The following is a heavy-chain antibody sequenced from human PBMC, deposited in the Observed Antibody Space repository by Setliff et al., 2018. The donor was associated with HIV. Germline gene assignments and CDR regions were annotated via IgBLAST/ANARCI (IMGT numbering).Heavy chain of an antibody. CDR2: IYTSGTT. CDR3: AIGDEYPGVFQS. CDR1: SASISNYH. D-gene: IGHD2-2*01. J-gene: IGHJ5*02. Sequence: ETLSLTCAVSSASISNYHWSWIRQTPGKGLEWIGSIYTSGTTNYNPSLEGRITTSVDLSKNHFSLNLNSVTAADTAVYYCAIGDEYPGVFQSWGQGKVVTVSS. V-gene: IGHV4-4*09.